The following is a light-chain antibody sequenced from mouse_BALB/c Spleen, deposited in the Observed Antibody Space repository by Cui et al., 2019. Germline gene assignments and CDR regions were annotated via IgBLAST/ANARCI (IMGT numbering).Light chain of an antibody. CDR1: SSVSY. J-gene: IGKJ5*01. CDR3: QQYHSYPPIT. Sequence: QIVLTQSPAIMSASPVEKVTISCSASSSVSYMYWYQQKPGSSPKPLIYRTSNLASGVPARFSGSWSGTSYSLTISSMEAEDAATYYCQQYHSYPPITFGAGTKLELK. V-gene: IGKV4-61*01. CDR2: RTS.